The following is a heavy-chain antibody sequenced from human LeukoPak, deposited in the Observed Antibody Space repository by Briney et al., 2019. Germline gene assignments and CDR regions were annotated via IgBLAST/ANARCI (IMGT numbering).Heavy chain of an antibody. CDR2: ISGSGGST. CDR1: GFTFSSYA. D-gene: IGHD2-2*01. Sequence: GGSLRFSCAASGFTFSSYAMSWVRQAPGKGLEWVSAISGSGGSTYYADSVKGRFTISRDNSKNTLYLQMNSLRAEDTAVYYCARSETLGPAAADHGYWGQGTLVTVSS. V-gene: IGHV3-23*01. J-gene: IGHJ4*02. CDR3: ARSETLGPAAADHGY.